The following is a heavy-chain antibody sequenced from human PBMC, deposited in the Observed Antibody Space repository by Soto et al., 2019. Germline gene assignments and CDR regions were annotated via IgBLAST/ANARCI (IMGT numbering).Heavy chain of an antibody. CDR2: IYYSGST. V-gene: IGHV4-30-4*01. J-gene: IGHJ1*01. Sequence: SETLSLTCTVSGGSISSGDYYWSWIRQPPGKGLEWIGYIYYSGSTYYNPSLKSRVTISVDTSKNQFSLKLSSVTAADTAVYYCASTLRGWNYAPHFQHWGQGTLVTVYS. CDR1: GGSISSGDYY. D-gene: IGHD1-7*01. CDR3: ASTLRGWNYAPHFQH.